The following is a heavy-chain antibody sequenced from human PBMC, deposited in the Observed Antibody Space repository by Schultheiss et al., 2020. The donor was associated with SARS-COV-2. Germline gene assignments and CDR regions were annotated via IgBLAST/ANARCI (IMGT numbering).Heavy chain of an antibody. CDR1: GGSISSGGYY. J-gene: IGHJ4*02. V-gene: IGHV4-30-4*01. CDR3: ARVFGVTGTDY. D-gene: IGHD1-20*01. Sequence: SQTLSLTCTVSGGSISSGGYYWSWIRQPPGKGLEWIGYIYHSGSTYYNPSLKSRITISLDTSKNQFSLKLRSVTAADTAVYYCARVFGVTGTDYWGQGTLVTFAS. CDR2: IYHSGST.